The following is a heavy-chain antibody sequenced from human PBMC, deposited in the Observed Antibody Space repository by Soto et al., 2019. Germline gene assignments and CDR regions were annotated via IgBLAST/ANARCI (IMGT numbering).Heavy chain of an antibody. V-gene: IGHV1-46*01. D-gene: IGHD6-25*01. CDR3: ARVRSSGREFDY. Sequence: QVQLVQSGAEMKRPGASVILSCKASGYIFTTYSIHWVRQTAGQGLEWMAKVDPRDGSTGYAQKFLGRVSMAWDTSTFTVSMKVSSLPSDDTATYYCARVRSSGREFDYCGQGTQVTVSS. CDR2: VDPRDGST. CDR1: GYIFTTYS. J-gene: IGHJ4*02.